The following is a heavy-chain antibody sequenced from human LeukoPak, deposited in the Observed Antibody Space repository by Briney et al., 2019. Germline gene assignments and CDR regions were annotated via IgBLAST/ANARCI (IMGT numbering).Heavy chain of an antibody. CDR1: GYSITSAYY. CDR2: FFLKGST. V-gene: IGHV4-38-2*02. D-gene: IGHD3-10*01. Sequence: PSETLSLTCTVSGYSITSAYYWGWIRQPPGKGLEWIGSFFLKGSTYYNPSLKSRVTISVDTSKNQFSLTLSSVTAADTAVYYCARQVRPLYYYGSGTHNWFDPWGQGTLVTVSS. J-gene: IGHJ5*02. CDR3: ARQVRPLYYYGSGTHNWFDP.